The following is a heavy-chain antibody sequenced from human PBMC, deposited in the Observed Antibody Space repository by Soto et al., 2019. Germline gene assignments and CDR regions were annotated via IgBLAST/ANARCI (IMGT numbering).Heavy chain of an antibody. CDR1: GDTFTAYA. CDR3: ARGWFGSHFFDY. CDR2: INAGNVNT. Sequence: ASVKVSCKASGDTFTAYAMHWVRQAPGQRLEWMGRINAGNVNTKYSQKLQGRVTITRDTSASTAYMELSSLRFEDTAVYYCARGWFGSHFFDYWGQGTLVTVSS. D-gene: IGHD3-10*01. J-gene: IGHJ4*02. V-gene: IGHV1-3*01.